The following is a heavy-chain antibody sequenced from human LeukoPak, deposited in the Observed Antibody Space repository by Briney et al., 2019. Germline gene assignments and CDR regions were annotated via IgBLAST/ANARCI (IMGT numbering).Heavy chain of an antibody. CDR3: ARDRVTMVRGVHASDFDY. CDR1: GGPIRSSSYS. CDR2: IYYRGST. J-gene: IGHJ4*02. Sequence: PWETLSLTCRVPGGPIRSSSYSWGWIRQPPGKGLEWIGSIYYRGSTYYHPSLKSRVTMSVDTSKNQFSLKLSSVTAADTAVYYCARDRVTMVRGVHASDFDYWGQGTLVTVSS. V-gene: IGHV4-39*07. D-gene: IGHD3-10*01.